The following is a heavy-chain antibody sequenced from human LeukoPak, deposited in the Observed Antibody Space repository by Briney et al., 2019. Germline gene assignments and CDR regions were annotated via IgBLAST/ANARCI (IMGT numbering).Heavy chain of an antibody. CDR3: ARGRGWLEDY. CDR2: IKQHGSEK. Sequence: GGSLRLSCAASGFTFSNYWMNWVRQAPGKGLEWVANIKQHGSEKNYVDSVEGRFTISRDNAKNSLFLQMNSLRADDTAVYYCARGRGWLEDYWGQGTLVTVSS. V-gene: IGHV3-7*05. J-gene: IGHJ4*02. CDR1: GFTFSNYW. D-gene: IGHD5-12*01.